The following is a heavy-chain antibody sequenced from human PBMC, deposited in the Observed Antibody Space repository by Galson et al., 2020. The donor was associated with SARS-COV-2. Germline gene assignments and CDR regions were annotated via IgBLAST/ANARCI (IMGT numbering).Heavy chain of an antibody. D-gene: IGHD1-26*01. CDR3: ATGPPVGATNWFDP. J-gene: IGHJ5*02. CDR1: GYTLTELS. Sequence: ASVKVSCKVSGYTLTELSMHWVRQAPGKGLEWMGGFDPEDGETIYAQKFQGRVTMTEDTSTDTAYMELSSLRSEDTAVYYCATGPPVGATNWFDPWGQGTLGAVSS. CDR2: FDPEDGET. V-gene: IGHV1-24*01.